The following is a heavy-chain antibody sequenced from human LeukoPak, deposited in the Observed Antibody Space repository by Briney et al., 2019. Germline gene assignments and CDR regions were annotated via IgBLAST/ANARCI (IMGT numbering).Heavy chain of an antibody. CDR1: GGTFSSYA. J-gene: IGHJ5*02. Sequence: SVKVSCKPSGGTFSSYAISWVRQAPGQGLEWMGRVIPIFGTANYAQKFQGRVTITTDESTSTAYMELSSLRSEDTAVYYCCSGYSYEFSDPWGQGTLVTVSS. CDR2: VIPIFGTA. CDR3: CSGYSYEFSDP. D-gene: IGHD5-18*01. V-gene: IGHV1-69*05.